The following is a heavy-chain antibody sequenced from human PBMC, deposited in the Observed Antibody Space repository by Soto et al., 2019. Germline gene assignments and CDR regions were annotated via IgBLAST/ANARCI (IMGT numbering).Heavy chain of an antibody. J-gene: IGHJ6*02. CDR3: ARDLGEALYGDYVEHYYYGMDV. Sequence: GAPMKVSCKASGGTFSSYGISWVRQAPGQRVEWMGGIIPIFGTANYAQKFQGRVTITADESTSTAYMELSSLRSEDTAVYYCARDLGEALYGDYVEHYYYGMDVWGQGTTVTAP. CDR1: GGTFSSYG. CDR2: IIPIFGTA. D-gene: IGHD4-17*01. V-gene: IGHV1-69*13.